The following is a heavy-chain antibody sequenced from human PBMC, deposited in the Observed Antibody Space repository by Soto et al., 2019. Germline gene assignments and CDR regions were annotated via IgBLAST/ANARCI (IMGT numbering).Heavy chain of an antibody. Sequence: EVPLVESGGGLVKPGGSFRLSCAASDSTITNAWMNWVLQAPVKGLEWVGRIKTKAEGAATDYAAPLKSRFTISRHDPRNPLFLQMNSLKTEGTAVYYCTTGSVEGVWGQGATVTVSS. CDR2: IKTKAEGAAT. D-gene: IGHD2-15*01. CDR3: TTGSVEGV. J-gene: IGHJ6*02. CDR1: DSTITNAW. V-gene: IGHV3-15*07.